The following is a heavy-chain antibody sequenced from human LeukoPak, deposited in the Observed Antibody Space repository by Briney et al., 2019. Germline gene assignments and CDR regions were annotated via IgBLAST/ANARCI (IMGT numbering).Heavy chain of an antibody. CDR2: IYSSGST. V-gene: IGHV4-4*07. J-gene: IGHJ4*02. CDR1: GASINSFY. Sequence: SETLSLTRTVSGASINSFYWSWIRQPAGKGLEWIGRIYSSGSTNYNPSLKGRVTMSVDTSKDQFSLKLSSVTAADTAVYYCARSDSSSAHTAFDYWGQGTLVTVSS. CDR3: ARSDSSSAHTAFDY. D-gene: IGHD2-2*01.